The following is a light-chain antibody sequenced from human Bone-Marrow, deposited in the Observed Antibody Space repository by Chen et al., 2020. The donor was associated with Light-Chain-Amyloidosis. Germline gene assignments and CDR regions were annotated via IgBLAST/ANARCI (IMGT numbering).Light chain of an antibody. V-gene: IGLV3-21*02. J-gene: IGLJ3*02. CDR2: DDS. CDR1: TIASTS. Sequence: SYVLTQPSSVSVAPGQTAPIARGGNTIASTSVHWYQQTPGQAPLLVVYDDSGRPSGIPERLSGSNAGNTATLTISRVEAGDEADYYCQVWDRGSDRPVFGGGTKLTVL. CDR3: QVWDRGSDRPV.